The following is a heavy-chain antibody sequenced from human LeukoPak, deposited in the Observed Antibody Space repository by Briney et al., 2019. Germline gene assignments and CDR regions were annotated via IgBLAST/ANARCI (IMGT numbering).Heavy chain of an antibody. J-gene: IGHJ3*02. V-gene: IGHV1-18*01. CDR3: ARDFLSYDGSENHFEDTIDI. D-gene: IGHD3-22*01. CDR2: IGAFNGNT. Sequence: ASVKVSCKASGYSFDRYGVSWVRQAPGQGLEWLGWIGAFNGNTNYAQNLQGRVTMTADTSTTTAYMELRSLSSDDTAVYYCARDFLSYDGSENHFEDTIDIWGQGAMVIVSS. CDR1: GYSFDRYG.